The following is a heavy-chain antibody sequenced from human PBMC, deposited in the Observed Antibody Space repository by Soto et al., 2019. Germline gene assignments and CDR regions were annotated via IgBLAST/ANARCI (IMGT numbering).Heavy chain of an antibody. V-gene: IGHV1-2*04. CDR3: ARAGSSCSGNQNWFDP. CDR1: GYTFTGYY. J-gene: IGHJ5*02. D-gene: IGHD2-15*01. Sequence: ASVKVSCKASGYTFTGYYMHWVRQAPGQGLEWMGWINPNSGGTNYAQKFQGWVIMTRDTSISTAYMELSRLRSDDTAVYYCARAGSSCSGNQNWFDPWGQGTLVTV. CDR2: INPNSGGT.